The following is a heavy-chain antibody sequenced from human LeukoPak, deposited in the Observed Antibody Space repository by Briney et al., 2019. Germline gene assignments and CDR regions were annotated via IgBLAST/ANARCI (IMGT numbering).Heavy chain of an antibody. CDR2: IYSGGST. Sequence: GGSLRLSCAASGFTVSSNYMSWVRQAPGKGLEWVSVIYSGGSTYYADSVKGRFTISRDNSKNTLYLQMNSLRAEDTAVYYCARLSIAVAGTVFLDWGQGTLVTVSS. J-gene: IGHJ4*02. D-gene: IGHD6-19*01. CDR3: ARLSIAVAGTVFLD. CDR1: GFTVSSNY. V-gene: IGHV3-53*01.